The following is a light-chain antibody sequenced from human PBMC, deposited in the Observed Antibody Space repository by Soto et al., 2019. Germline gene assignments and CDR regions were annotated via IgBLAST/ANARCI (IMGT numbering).Light chain of an antibody. Sequence: EIVLTQSPGTLSLSPGERATLSCRASQSVSSSYLAWYQQKPGQAPRLLIYGASSRATGIPDRFSGSGSGTDFTLPISRLEPADFAVYYCQQYGSSPWTFGQGTKVEI. CDR1: QSVSSSY. V-gene: IGKV3-20*01. CDR3: QQYGSSPWT. J-gene: IGKJ1*01. CDR2: GAS.